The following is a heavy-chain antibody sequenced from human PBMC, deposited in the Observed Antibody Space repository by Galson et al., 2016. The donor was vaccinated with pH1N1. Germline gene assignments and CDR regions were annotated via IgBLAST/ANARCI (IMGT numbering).Heavy chain of an antibody. V-gene: IGHV1-18*01. Sequence: SVKVSCKASGYTFTTYGIDWVRQAPGQGLEWMGWISAYTGNAKYAQKFQGRLTMTTDPSTNIAYMDLRSLTSDDTATYFCASSRSLGCSGGSCYLDPWGQGTLVTVSS. CDR2: ISAYTGNA. J-gene: IGHJ5*02. D-gene: IGHD2-15*01. CDR3: ASSRSLGCSGGSCYLDP. CDR1: GYTFTTYG.